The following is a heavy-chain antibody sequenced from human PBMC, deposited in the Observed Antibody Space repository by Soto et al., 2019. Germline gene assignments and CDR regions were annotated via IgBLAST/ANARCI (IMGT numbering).Heavy chain of an antibody. Sequence: ASVKVSCKASGYTFTDYYIHWVRQAPGQGLEWMGWINPNSGGTKYAQNFQSRVTMTTENSITTAHMELSRLTSDDSAVYFCAPSPYSSGSYDLSAHPPSDYFGYWGQGTLVTVSS. CDR1: GYTFTDYY. CDR3: APSPYSSGSYDLSAHPPSDYFGY. J-gene: IGHJ4*02. V-gene: IGHV1-2*02. D-gene: IGHD6-19*01. CDR2: INPNSGGT.